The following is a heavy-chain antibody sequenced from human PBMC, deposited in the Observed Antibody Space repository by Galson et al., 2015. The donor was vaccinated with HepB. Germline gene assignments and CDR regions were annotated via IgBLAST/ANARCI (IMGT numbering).Heavy chain of an antibody. D-gene: IGHD1-26*01. CDR2: ISSNGRST. CDR1: GFTFSGSA. V-gene: IGHV3-64*01. Sequence: SLRLSCAASGFTFSGSAIHWVRQAPGKGLEYVSAISSNGRSTYYANSVKGRFIISRDNSKNILFLQMGSLRVEDMAVYYCAREVVGAPWFDPRGQGTLVTVSS. CDR3: AREVVGAPWFDP. J-gene: IGHJ5*02.